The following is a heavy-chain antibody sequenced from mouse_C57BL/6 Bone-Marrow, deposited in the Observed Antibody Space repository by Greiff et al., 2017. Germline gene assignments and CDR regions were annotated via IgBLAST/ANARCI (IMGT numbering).Heavy chain of an antibody. CDR3: ATYYSKGGFAY. Sequence: QVQLQQSGAELVMPGASVKLSCKASGYTFTSYWMHWVKQRPGQGLEWIGEIDPSDSYTNYNQKFKGKSTLTVDKSSSTAYMQLSSLTSEDSAVYYCATYYSKGGFAYWGQGTLVTVSA. CDR2: IDPSDSYT. V-gene: IGHV1-69*01. J-gene: IGHJ3*01. CDR1: GYTFTSYW. D-gene: IGHD2-5*01.